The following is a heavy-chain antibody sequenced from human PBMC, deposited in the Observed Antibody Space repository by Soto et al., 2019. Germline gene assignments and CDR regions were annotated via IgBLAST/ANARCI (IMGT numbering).Heavy chain of an antibody. CDR3: ARLGTYCGGDCYSYKGPGGY. J-gene: IGHJ4*02. D-gene: IGHD2-21*02. CDR2: IYPGDSDT. CDR1: GYPFSYFW. Sequence: PGESLKISCEGSGYPFSYFWIAWVRQMPGKGLEWMGIIYPGDSDTRYSPSFQGQVTISADKSISTAYLQWSSLKASDTAMYYCARLGTYCGGDCYSYKGPGGYWGQGTLVTVSS. V-gene: IGHV5-51*01.